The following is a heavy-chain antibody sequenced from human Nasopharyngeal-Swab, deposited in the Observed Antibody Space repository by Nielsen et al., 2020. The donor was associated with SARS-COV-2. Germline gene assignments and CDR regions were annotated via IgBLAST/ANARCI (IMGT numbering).Heavy chain of an antibody. Sequence: VRQAPGKGLEWVSTIANGGTTTYYADSVRGRFTISRDDSKHTLYLQMSNLRAEDMALYYCARRGGQQGRAWLDPWGQGILVTVSS. CDR2: IANGGTTT. CDR3: ARRGGQQGRAWLDP. D-gene: IGHD1-1*01. J-gene: IGHJ5*02. V-gene: IGHV3-23*01.